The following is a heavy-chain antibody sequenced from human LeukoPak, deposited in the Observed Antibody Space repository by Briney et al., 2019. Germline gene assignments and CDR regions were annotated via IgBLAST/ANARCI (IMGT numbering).Heavy chain of an antibody. CDR1: GFTFSSYS. CDR2: ISSSSSYI. CDR3: AREGPIVVVPAADLYQDYYYYGMDV. D-gene: IGHD2-2*01. J-gene: IGHJ6*02. Sequence: PGGALRLSCAASGFTFSSYSMNWVRQAPGKGLEWVSSISSSSSYIYYADSVKGRFTISRYNAKNSLYLQMNSLRAEDTAVYYCAREGPIVVVPAADLYQDYYYYGMDVWGQGTTVTVSS. V-gene: IGHV3-21*01.